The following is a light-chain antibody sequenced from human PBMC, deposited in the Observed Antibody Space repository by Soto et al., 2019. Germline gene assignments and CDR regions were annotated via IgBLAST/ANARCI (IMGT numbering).Light chain of an antibody. Sequence: QSALTQPASVSGSPGQSITISCTGTSSDVGGYNYVSWYQQHPGKAPKLMIYEVSNRPSGVSYRFSGSKSGNTASLTISGLRAEDEADYYCSSYTTSGTGVFGGGTKLTVL. CDR3: SSYTTSGTGV. CDR1: SSDVGGYNY. J-gene: IGLJ3*02. CDR2: EVS. V-gene: IGLV2-14*01.